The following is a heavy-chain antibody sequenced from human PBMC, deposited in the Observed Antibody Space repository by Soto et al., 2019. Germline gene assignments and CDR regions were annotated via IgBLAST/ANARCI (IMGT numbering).Heavy chain of an antibody. CDR3: ERRATYYGMDV. Sequence: GESLKISCQGSGYTFTGYWIGWVRQMPGKGLEWMGSIYPGDPDTRYSPSFQGQVTIAADKSISTAYLQWSSLRASDTAMYYCERRATYYGMDVWGQGTTVTVS. J-gene: IGHJ6*02. V-gene: IGHV5-51*01. CDR2: IYPGDPDT. CDR1: GYTFTGYW.